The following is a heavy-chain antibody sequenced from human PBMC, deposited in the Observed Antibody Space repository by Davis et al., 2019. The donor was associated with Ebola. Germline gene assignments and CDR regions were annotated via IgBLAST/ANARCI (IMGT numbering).Heavy chain of an antibody. V-gene: IGHV3-23*01. CDR3: TRVRRWLQFDAFDI. D-gene: IGHD5-24*01. CDR1: GFTFSSNA. Sequence: SLMTSCATSGFTFSSNAMRWVRQAPGKGLEWVASISGSGGSTYYADSVKGRFTISRDNAKNSLYLQMNSLRAEDTAVYYCTRVRRWLQFDAFDIWGQGTMVTVSS. CDR2: ISGSGGST. J-gene: IGHJ3*02.